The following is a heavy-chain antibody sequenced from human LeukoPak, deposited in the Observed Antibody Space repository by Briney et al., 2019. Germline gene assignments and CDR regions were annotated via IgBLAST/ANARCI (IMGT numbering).Heavy chain of an antibody. CDR3: ARGAPSSWADAFDI. CDR1: GGSFSGYY. CDR2: INHSGST. J-gene: IGHJ3*02. D-gene: IGHD6-13*01. V-gene: IGHV4-34*01. Sequence: SETLSLTCAVYGGSFSGYYWSWIRKPPGKGLEWIGEINHSGSTNYNPSLKSRVTISVDTSKNQFSLKLSSVTAADTAVYYCARGAPSSWADAFDIWGQGTMVTVSS.